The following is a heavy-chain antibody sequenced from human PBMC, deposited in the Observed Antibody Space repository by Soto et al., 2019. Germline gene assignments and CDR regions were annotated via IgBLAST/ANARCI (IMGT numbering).Heavy chain of an antibody. CDR1: GYTFTSYG. V-gene: IGHV1-18*01. CDR3: ARGPYVTTPRDYYYYYMDV. J-gene: IGHJ6*03. CDR2: ISAYNGNT. Sequence: GASVKVSCKASGYTFTSYGISWVRQAPGQGLEWMGWISAYNGNTNYAQKLQGRVTMTTDTSTSTAYMELRSLRSDDTAVYYCARGPYVTTPRDYYYYYMDVSGKGTTVTVSS. D-gene: IGHD4-4*01.